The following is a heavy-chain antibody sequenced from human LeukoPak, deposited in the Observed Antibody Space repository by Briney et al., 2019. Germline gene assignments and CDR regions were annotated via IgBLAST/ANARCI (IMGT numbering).Heavy chain of an antibody. J-gene: IGHJ4*02. Sequence: ASVKVSCKASGYTFTGYYMHWVRQAPGQGLEWMGWINPNSGGTNYAQKFQGRVTMTRDTSIGTAYMELSRLRSDDTAGYYCARANRREYQLLFGYWGQGTLVTVSS. V-gene: IGHV1-2*02. D-gene: IGHD2-2*01. CDR1: GYTFTGYY. CDR3: ARANRREYQLLFGY. CDR2: INPNSGGT.